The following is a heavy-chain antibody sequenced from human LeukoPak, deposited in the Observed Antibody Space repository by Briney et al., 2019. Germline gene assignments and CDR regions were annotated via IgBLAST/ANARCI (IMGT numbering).Heavy chain of an antibody. J-gene: IGHJ5*02. CDR1: GFTFSSYA. Sequence: GGSLRLSCAASGFTFSSYAMSWVRQAPGKGLEWVSAISGSGGSTYYADSVKGRFTISRDNSKNTLYLQMNSLRAEDTAVYYCAKGPRGVVPAAISSWFDPWGQGTLVTVSS. CDR3: AKGPRGVVPAAISSWFDP. CDR2: ISGSGGST. D-gene: IGHD2-2*02. V-gene: IGHV3-23*01.